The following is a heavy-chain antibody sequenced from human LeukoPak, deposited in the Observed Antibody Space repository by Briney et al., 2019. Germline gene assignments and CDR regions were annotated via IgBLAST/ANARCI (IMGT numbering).Heavy chain of an antibody. J-gene: IGHJ4*02. CDR3: ARDYSSGWLDY. V-gene: IGHV3-30*03. D-gene: IGHD6-19*01. Sequence: PGGSLRLSCAASGFTFSNYGMHWVRQAPGKGLEWVAVISYVGSNKYYADSVKGRFTISRDNSKNTLYLQMNSLRAEDTAVYYCARDYSSGWLDYWGQGTLVTVSS. CDR2: ISYVGSNK. CDR1: GFTFSNYG.